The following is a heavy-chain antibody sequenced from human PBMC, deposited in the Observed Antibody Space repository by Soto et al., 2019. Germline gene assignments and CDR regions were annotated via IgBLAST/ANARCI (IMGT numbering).Heavy chain of an antibody. J-gene: IGHJ4*02. Sequence: LRLSCVASGFSLANYPMNWVRQTPGKGLEWISYSSPRGDTIYYADSVEGRFTISRDNARNSLSLHMSSLRDEDSALYYCAKGPHTNVGWPYYFESWGQGVPVTVSS. V-gene: IGHV3-48*02. D-gene: IGHD6-19*01. CDR1: GFSLANYP. CDR2: SSPRGDTI. CDR3: AKGPHTNVGWPYYFES.